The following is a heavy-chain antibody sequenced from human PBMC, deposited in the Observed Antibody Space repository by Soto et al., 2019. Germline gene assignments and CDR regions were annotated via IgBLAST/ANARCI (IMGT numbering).Heavy chain of an antibody. V-gene: IGHV4-34*01. Sequence: QVQLQQWGAGLLKPSETLSLTCAVYGGSFSGYYWSWIRQPPGKGLEWIGEINHSGSTNYNPSLKSRVTLSVDTSKNQFSLKLSSVTAADTAVYYCARGFAVDWFDPWGQGTLVTVSS. CDR3: ARGFAVDWFDP. CDR2: INHSGST. J-gene: IGHJ5*02. CDR1: GGSFSGYY.